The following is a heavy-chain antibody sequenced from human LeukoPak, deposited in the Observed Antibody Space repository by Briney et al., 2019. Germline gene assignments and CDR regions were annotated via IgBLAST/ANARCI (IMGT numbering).Heavy chain of an antibody. CDR1: GYTFTSYG. Sequence: ASVKVSCKASGYTFTSYGISWVRQAPGQGLEWMGWISAYNGNTNYAQKFQGRVTITADESTSTAYMELSSLRSEDTAVYYCARVRMVRGVIGWFDPWGQGTLVTVSS. CDR3: ARVRMVRGVIGWFDP. J-gene: IGHJ5*02. V-gene: IGHV1-18*01. D-gene: IGHD3-10*01. CDR2: ISAYNGNT.